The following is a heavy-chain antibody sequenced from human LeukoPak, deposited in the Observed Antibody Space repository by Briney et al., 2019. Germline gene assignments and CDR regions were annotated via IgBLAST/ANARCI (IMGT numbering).Heavy chain of an antibody. CDR1: GFTFSSYW. V-gene: IGHV3-23*01. CDR3: AKDVRYDSSGIFDY. Sequence: PGGFLRLSCAASGFTFSSYWMSWVRQAPGKGLEWASSISGSGGSTHYADSVKGRFTISRDNSKNTLYLQMNSLRAEDTAVYFCAKDVRYDSSGIFDYWGQGTLVTVSS. CDR2: ISGSGGST. J-gene: IGHJ4*02. D-gene: IGHD3-22*01.